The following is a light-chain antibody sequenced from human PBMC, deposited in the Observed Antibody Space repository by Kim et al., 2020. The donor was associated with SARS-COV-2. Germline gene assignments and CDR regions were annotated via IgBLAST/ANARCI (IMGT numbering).Light chain of an antibody. Sequence: SPGERATLSCRASQSVSSSYLAWFQQKPGQAPRLLIYGASNRATGIPDRFSGSVSGTDFTLTISRLEPEDFAVYYCQQYGSSPPYTFGQGTKLEI. J-gene: IGKJ2*01. CDR2: GAS. CDR1: QSVSSSY. CDR3: QQYGSSPPYT. V-gene: IGKV3-20*01.